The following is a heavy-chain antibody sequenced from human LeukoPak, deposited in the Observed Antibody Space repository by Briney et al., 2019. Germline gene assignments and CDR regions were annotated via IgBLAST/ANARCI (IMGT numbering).Heavy chain of an antibody. D-gene: IGHD3-22*01. J-gene: IGHJ6*02. CDR1: GFGCGQYE. V-gene: IGHV3-48*03. CDR3: AKDFPHYYEVPHGMDV. Sequence: PGGSLRLSCAASGFGCGQYEMNWVRQAPGEGLWWSAYISVRAATRYYGASVEGRFTISRDDAKNSLYLQMNGLRVEDTAIYYCAKDFPHYYEVPHGMDVWGQGTTVTV. CDR2: ISVRAATR.